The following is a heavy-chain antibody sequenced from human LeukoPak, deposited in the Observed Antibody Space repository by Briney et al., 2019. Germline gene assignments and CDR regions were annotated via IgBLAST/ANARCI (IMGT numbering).Heavy chain of an antibody. D-gene: IGHD3-16*01. J-gene: IGHJ4*02. CDR2: ISYDGSNK. CDR1: GFTFSSYG. CDR3: AKDMSGGPFDY. V-gene: IGHV3-30*18. Sequence: GGSLRLSCAASGFTFSSYGMHWVRQAPGKGLEWVAVISYDGSNKYYADSVKGRFTISRDNSKNTLYLQMNSLRAEDTAVYYCAKDMSGGPFDYWGQGTLVTVSS.